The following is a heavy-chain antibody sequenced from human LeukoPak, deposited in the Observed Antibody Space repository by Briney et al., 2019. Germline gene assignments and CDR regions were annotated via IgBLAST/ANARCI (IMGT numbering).Heavy chain of an antibody. Sequence: GASVKVSCKASGYTFTSYGISWVRQAPGQGLEWMGWISAYNGNTNYAQKLQGRVTMTTDTSTSTAYMELRSLRSDDTAVYYCGGEMGEAVPAAIRWFDTWGQGTLVTVSS. CDR3: GGEMGEAVPAAIRWFDT. CDR2: ISAYNGNT. CDR1: GYTFTSYG. V-gene: IGHV1-18*04. J-gene: IGHJ5*02. D-gene: IGHD2-2*02.